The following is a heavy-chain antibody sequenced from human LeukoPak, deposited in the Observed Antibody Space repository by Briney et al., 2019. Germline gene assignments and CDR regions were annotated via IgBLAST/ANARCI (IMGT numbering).Heavy chain of an antibody. V-gene: IGHV3-30*19. CDR2: ISHDGSDK. Sequence: PGGSLRLSCTGSGFTFRSYSMNWVRQAPGKGLEWVALISHDGSDKYNTDSVKGRFSISRDNSKNSVFLQMNSLTSEDAAVYYCAKADCGSTGCYTLDYWGQGTLVTVSS. CDR3: AKADCGSTGCYTLDY. D-gene: IGHD2-2*02. CDR1: GFTFRSYS. J-gene: IGHJ4*02.